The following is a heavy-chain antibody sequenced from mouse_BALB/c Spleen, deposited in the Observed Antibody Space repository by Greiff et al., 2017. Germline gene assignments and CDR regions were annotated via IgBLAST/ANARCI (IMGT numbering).Heavy chain of an antibody. CDR3: ARSPMIYYYAMDY. CDR2: INPNNGGT. CDR1: GYTFTDYN. Sequence: EVQLVESGPELVKPGASVKIPCKASGYTFTDYNMDWVKQSHGKSLEWIGDINPNNGGTIYNQKFKGKATLTVDKSSSTAYMELRSLTSEDTAVYYCARSPMIYYYAMDYWGQGTSVTVSS. D-gene: IGHD2-4*01. V-gene: IGHV1-18*01. J-gene: IGHJ4*01.